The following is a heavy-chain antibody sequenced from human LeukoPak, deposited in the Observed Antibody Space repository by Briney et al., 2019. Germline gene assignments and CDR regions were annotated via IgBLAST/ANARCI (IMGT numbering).Heavy chain of an antibody. J-gene: IGHJ4*02. V-gene: IGHV6-1*01. CDR3: ARDLVAISGGPDYFDY. CDR1: GDSVSGDSVG. CDR2: TYFRSGWHF. D-gene: IGHD2-8*02. Sequence: SQTLSLTCAISGDSVSGDSVGWNRIRQSPSRGLEWLGRTYFRSGWHFDFAVSVKSRITINPDTSKNQFSLLLNSVTPQDTAVYYCARDLVAISGGPDYFDYWGQGTLVTVSS.